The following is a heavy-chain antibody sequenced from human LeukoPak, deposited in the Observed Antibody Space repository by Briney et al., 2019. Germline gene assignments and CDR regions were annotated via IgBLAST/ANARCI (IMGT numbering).Heavy chain of an antibody. D-gene: IGHD6-6*01. J-gene: IGHJ6*03. CDR3: ARGRIAARGYYYYYMDV. CDR1: GGSISSYY. CDR2: IYTSGST. Sequence: SETLSLTCTVAGGSISSYYWSWIRQPAGKGLEWIGRIYTSGSTNYNPSLKSRVTMSVDTSKNQFTLKLCSVTAADTAVYYCARGRIAARGYYYYYMDVWGKGTTVTVSS. V-gene: IGHV4-4*07.